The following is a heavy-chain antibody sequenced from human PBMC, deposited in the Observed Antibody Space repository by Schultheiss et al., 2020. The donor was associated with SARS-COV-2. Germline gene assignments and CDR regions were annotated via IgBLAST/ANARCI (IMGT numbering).Heavy chain of an antibody. CDR1: GFTFSSYA. Sequence: GESLKISCAASGFTFSSYAMSWVRQAPGKGLEWVSAISGSGGSTYYADSVKGRFTISRDNAKNSLYLQMNSLKTEDTAVYYCTTGGYSGSYYDYWGQGTLVTVS. D-gene: IGHD1-26*01. V-gene: IGHV3-23*01. J-gene: IGHJ4*02. CDR2: ISGSGGST. CDR3: TTGGYSGSYYDY.